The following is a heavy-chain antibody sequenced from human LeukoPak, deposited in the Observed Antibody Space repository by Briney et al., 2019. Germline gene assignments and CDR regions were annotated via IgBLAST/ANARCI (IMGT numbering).Heavy chain of an antibody. V-gene: IGHV3-23*01. CDR1: GFTFSSYA. CDR3: AKYGDTRIITGAGHFDF. D-gene: IGHD4-17*01. Sequence: GGSLRLSCEASGFTFSSYAMTWVRQAPGKGLEWVSGIRAGGGSTYYADSVKGRFTISRDNSKNTLYLQMNSLTAEDTAVYYCAKYGDTRIITGAGHFDFWGQGTLVTVSS. CDR2: IRAGGGST. J-gene: IGHJ4*02.